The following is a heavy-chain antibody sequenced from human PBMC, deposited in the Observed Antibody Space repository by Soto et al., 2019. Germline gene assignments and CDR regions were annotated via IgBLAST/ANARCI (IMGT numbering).Heavy chain of an antibody. CDR1: GFTFSSYS. Sequence: GGSLRLSCAASGFTFSSYSMNWVRQAPGKGLEWVSSISSSSSYIYYADSVKGRFTISRDNAKNSLYLQMNSLRAEDTAVYYCARDRLVESNDYGDYVVFDYWGQGTLVTVSS. D-gene: IGHD4-17*01. V-gene: IGHV3-21*01. CDR2: ISSSSSYI. CDR3: ARDRLVESNDYGDYVVFDY. J-gene: IGHJ4*02.